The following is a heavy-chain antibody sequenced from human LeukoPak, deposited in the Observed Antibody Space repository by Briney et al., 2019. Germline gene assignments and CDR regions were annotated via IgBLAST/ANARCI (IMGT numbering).Heavy chain of an antibody. Sequence: GGSLRLSCAASGFTFSSYWMHWVRQAPGKGLVWVSRINSDGSCTSYADSVKGRFTISRDNAKNTLYLQMNSLRAEDTAVYYRARGKSSSWSEYWFDPWGQGTLVTVSS. J-gene: IGHJ5*02. CDR1: GFTFSSYW. CDR3: ARGKSSSWSEYWFDP. D-gene: IGHD6-13*01. CDR2: INSDGSCT. V-gene: IGHV3-74*01.